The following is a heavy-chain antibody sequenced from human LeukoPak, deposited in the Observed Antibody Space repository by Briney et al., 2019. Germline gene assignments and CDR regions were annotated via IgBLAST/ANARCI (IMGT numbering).Heavy chain of an antibody. D-gene: IGHD3-22*01. CDR3: ARNPNDSSGYYYGNYFDY. CDR2: MNPNSGNT. J-gene: IGHJ4*02. CDR1: GYTFTSYD. V-gene: IGHV1-8*02. Sequence: EASVKVSCKASGYTFTSYDINWVRQATGQGLEWMGWMNPNSGNTGYAQKFQGRVTMTRDTSISTAYMELSSLRSDDTAVYYCARNPNDSSGYYYGNYFDYWGQGTLVTVSS.